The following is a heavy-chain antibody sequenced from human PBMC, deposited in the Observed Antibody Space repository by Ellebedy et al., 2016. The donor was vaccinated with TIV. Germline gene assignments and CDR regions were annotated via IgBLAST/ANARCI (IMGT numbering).Heavy chain of an antibody. D-gene: IGHD1-14*01. V-gene: IGHV3-9*01. CDR2: ISWNSGTV. J-gene: IGHJ4*02. Sequence: PGGSLRLSCAASGFTFDTYAMHWVRQAPGKGLEWVSGISWNSGTVDYADSVKGRFTISRDNAKTSTYLQMNSLRGEDTAVYYCARWAYVNSWYHLDYWGQGTLVTVSS. CDR3: ARWAYVNSWYHLDY. CDR1: GFTFDTYA.